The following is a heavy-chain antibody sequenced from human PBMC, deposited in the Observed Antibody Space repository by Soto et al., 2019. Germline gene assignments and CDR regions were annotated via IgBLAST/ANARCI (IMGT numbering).Heavy chain of an antibody. CDR1: GFTFSSYA. CDR2: ISGSGGST. J-gene: IGHJ6*02. Sequence: GGSLRLSCAASGFTFSSYAMSWVRQAPGKGLEWVSAISGSGGSTYYADSVKGRFTISRDNSKNTLYLQMNSLRAEDTAVYYCAKEWVVQAAMNCYYYYGLDVWGQGTTVTVS. CDR3: AKEWVVQAAMNCYYYYGLDV. D-gene: IGHD2-2*01. V-gene: IGHV3-23*01.